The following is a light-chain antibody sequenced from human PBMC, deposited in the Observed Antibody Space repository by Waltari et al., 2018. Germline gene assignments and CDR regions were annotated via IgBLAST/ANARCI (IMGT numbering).Light chain of an antibody. CDR2: GAS. V-gene: IGKV3-15*01. CDR3: QQYNNWPFT. Sequence: EIVMTQSPATLSLSPGDRATLSCRASQSVSSNLAWYQQKPGQAPRLLIYGASTRANGIPARFSGSGSGTEFTLTISSLQSEDFAVYYCQQYNNWPFTFGPGTKVDIK. CDR1: QSVSSN. J-gene: IGKJ3*01.